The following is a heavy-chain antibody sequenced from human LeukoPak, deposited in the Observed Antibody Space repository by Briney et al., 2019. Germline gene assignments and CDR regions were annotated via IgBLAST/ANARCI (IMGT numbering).Heavy chain of an antibody. D-gene: IGHD2-15*01. CDR1: GGTFSRYA. J-gene: IGHJ5*02. CDR3: ARSPGGDPRGRLYH. Sequence: GASVKVSCKASGGTFSRYAISWVRQAPGQGLEWMGGIIPIFGTANYAQKFQGRVTITADESTSTAYMEMSSLRSEDTAVYYCARSPGGDPRGRLYHWGQGTLVTVSS. CDR2: IIPIFGTA. V-gene: IGHV1-69*13.